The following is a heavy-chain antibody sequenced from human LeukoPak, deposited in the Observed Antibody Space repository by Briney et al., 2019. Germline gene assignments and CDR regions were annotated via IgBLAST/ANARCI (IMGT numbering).Heavy chain of an antibody. CDR3: TTAGDYDILTGYFPIDY. CDR2: IKSKTDGGTT. CDR1: GFTFSNAW. Sequence: GGSPRLSCAASGFTFSNAWMSWVRQAPGKGLEWVGRIKSKTDGGTTDYAAPVKGRFTISRDDSKNTLYLQMNSLKTEDTAVYYCTTAGDYDILTGYFPIDYWGQGTLVTVSS. J-gene: IGHJ4*02. V-gene: IGHV3-15*01. D-gene: IGHD3-9*01.